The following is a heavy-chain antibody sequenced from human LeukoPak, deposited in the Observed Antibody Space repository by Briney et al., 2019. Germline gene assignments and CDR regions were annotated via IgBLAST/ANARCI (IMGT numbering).Heavy chain of an antibody. CDR2: ISGDGRNI. CDR1: GFTFSSHW. Sequence: QPGGSLRLSCVASGFTFSSHWMHWVRQDPRKGLVWVSRISGDGRNINYADSVRGRFTISRDNAKNTLYLQMNTLRVEDAAVYYCAKPGSIAVAGTLAPGYFDYWGQGTLVTVSS. V-gene: IGHV3-74*01. J-gene: IGHJ4*02. D-gene: IGHD6-19*01. CDR3: AKPGSIAVAGTLAPGYFDY.